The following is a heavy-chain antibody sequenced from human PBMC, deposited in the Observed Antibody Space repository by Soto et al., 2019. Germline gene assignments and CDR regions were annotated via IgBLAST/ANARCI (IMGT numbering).Heavy chain of an antibody. J-gene: IGHJ6*04. CDR1: VFTFGDYA. D-gene: IGHD5-12*01. V-gene: IGHV3-49*04. CDR3: TRAGLGGGYAYYYYYYGMDF. CDR2: IRSNADGGTT. Sequence: PVGSLRLSCTSSVFTFGDYAMSCVRHSPGKWLEWVGCIRSNADGGTTEYAASVKGRFTISRDDSKSIDYLQMNSMKTADKAVYCCTRAGLGGGYAYYYYYYGMDFWGEGTTVTVSP.